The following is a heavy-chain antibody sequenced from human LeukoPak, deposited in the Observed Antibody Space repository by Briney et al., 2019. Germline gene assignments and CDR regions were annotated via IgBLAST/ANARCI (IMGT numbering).Heavy chain of an antibody. D-gene: IGHD5-24*01. Sequence: GASVKVSCKASGGTFSSYAISWVRQAPGQGLEWMGRIIPILGITNYAQKFQGRVTITADKSTSTAYMELSSLRSEDTAVYYCAREGRDGYSPASDSFDIWGQGKTVTVSS. CDR1: GGTFSSYA. V-gene: IGHV1-69*04. CDR2: IIPILGIT. CDR3: AREGRDGYSPASDSFDI. J-gene: IGHJ3*02.